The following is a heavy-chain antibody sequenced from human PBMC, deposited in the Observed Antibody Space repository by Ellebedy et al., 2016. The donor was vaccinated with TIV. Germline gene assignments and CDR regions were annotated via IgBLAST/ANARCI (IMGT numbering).Heavy chain of an antibody. CDR3: ARGWFGSGMGV. V-gene: IGHV6-1*01. CDR2: TYYRSKLNN. J-gene: IGHJ6*02. D-gene: IGHD3-10*01. CDR1: GDSVSTDIG. Sequence: LRLSCVISGDSVSTDIGWNWIRQSPSRGLEWLGRTYYRSKLNNDYAVSLKSRITINPDTSKNLFSLQLNSVTPEDTAVYYCARGWFGSGMGVWGQGTTVTASS.